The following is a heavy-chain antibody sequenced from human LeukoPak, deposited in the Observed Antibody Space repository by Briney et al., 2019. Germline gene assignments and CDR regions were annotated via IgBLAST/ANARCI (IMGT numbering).Heavy chain of an antibody. CDR3: AKERRSEGYFDY. V-gene: IGHV3-23*01. J-gene: IGHJ4*02. Sequence: GGSLRLSCAASGFSFSTYAMSWVRQAPGKGLEWVSAISGSGGSTYYADSVKGRFTISRDKSKNTLYLQMNSLRAEDTAVYYCAKERRSEGYFDYWGQRTLVTVSS. CDR2: ISGSGGST. CDR1: GFSFSTYA.